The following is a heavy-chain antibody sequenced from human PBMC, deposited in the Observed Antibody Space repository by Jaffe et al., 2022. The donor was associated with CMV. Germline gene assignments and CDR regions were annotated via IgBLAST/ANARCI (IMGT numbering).Heavy chain of an antibody. D-gene: IGHD6-19*01. V-gene: IGHV3-74*01. CDR1: GFTFSSYW. Sequence: EVQLVESGGGLVQPGGSLRLSCAASGFTFSSYWMHWVRQAPGKGLVWVSRINSDGSSTSYADSVKGRFTISRDNAKNTLYLQMNSLRAEDTAVYYCASARYSSGWLESIVYYYGMDVWGQGTTVTVSS. J-gene: IGHJ6*02. CDR3: ASARYSSGWLESIVYYYGMDV. CDR2: INSDGSST.